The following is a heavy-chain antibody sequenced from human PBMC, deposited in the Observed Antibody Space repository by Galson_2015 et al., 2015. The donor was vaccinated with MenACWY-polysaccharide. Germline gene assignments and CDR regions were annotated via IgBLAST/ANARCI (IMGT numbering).Heavy chain of an antibody. Sequence: ETLSLTCTVSSGSVTSDNDYWGWLRQPPGKGLEWIGYMSYSGRGNSNPSLKSRVTVLIDTSKNQFSLRLTSVTAADTAMYYCAREPTYSGSFGWFDPWGQGTLVTVSS. J-gene: IGHJ5*02. CDR3: AREPTYSGSFGWFDP. V-gene: IGHV4-61*01. CDR1: SGSVTSDNDY. CDR2: MSYSGRG. D-gene: IGHD1-26*01.